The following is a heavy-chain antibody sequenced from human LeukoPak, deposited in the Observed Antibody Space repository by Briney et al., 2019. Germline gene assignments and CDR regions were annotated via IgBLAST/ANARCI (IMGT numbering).Heavy chain of an antibody. CDR3: IRTLIVATSPYMDV. J-gene: IGHJ6*03. D-gene: IGHD5-12*01. CDR1: GFTFSSYW. Sequence: GGSLRLSCAASGFTFSSYWMHWVRQAPGKGPVWVSRVNSDGTGTTYADSVEGRFTISRDNAKNTLVLQMNSLRAEDTAIYYCIRTLIVATSPYMDVWGKGTTVTVSS. CDR2: VNSDGTGT. V-gene: IGHV3-74*01.